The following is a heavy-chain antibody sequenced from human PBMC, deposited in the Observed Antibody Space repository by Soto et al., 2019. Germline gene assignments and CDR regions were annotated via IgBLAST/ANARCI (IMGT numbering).Heavy chain of an antibody. Sequence: SETLSLTCAVSGGSISSGGYSWSWIRQPPGKGLEWIGYMYHSGSTYYNPSLKSRVTISIDRSKNQFSLKLSSVTAADTAVYYCAKGYCSGGSCYGFDYWGQGTLVTVSS. D-gene: IGHD2-15*01. J-gene: IGHJ4*02. V-gene: IGHV4-30-2*01. CDR1: GGSISSGGYS. CDR3: AKGYCSGGSCYGFDY. CDR2: MYHSGST.